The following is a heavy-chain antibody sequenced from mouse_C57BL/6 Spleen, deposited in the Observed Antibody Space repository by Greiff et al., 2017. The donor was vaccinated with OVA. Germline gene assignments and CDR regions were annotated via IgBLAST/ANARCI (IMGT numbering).Heavy chain of an antibody. CDR3: AREGEITSVLGYFDV. J-gene: IGHJ1*03. Sequence: VQLQQSGAELMKPGASVKLSCKATGYTFTGYWIEWVKQRPGHGLEWIGEILPGSGSTNYNEKFKGKATFTADTSSNTTYLQLSSLTTEDSAIEYYAREGEITSVLGYFDVWGTGTTVTFSA. CDR2: ILPGSGST. CDR1: GYTFTGYW. D-gene: IGHD1-1*01. V-gene: IGHV1-9*01.